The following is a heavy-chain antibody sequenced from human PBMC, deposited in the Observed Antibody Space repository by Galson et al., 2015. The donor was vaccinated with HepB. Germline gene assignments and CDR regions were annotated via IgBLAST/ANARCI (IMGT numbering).Heavy chain of an antibody. CDR2: IRSKAYGGTT. Sequence: SLRLSCAASGFTFGDYAMSWVRQAPGKGLEWVGFIRSKAYGGTTEYAASVKGRFTISRDDSKSIAYLQMNSLKTEDTAVYYCTRSAFRGYYFDYWGQGTLVTVPS. CDR1: GFTFGDYA. D-gene: IGHD6-13*01. J-gene: IGHJ4*02. CDR3: TRSAFRGYYFDY. V-gene: IGHV3-49*04.